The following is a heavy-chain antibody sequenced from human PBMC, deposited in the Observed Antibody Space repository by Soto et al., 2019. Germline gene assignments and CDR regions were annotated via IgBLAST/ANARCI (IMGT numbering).Heavy chain of an antibody. Sequence: GGSLRLSCAASGFTFSSYAMHWVRQAPGKGLEWVAVISYDGSNKYYADSVKGRFTISRDNSKNTLYLQMNSLRAEDTAVYYCARDEKGITMVRGVINDYYGMDVWGQGTTVTSP. CDR2: ISYDGSNK. J-gene: IGHJ6*02. CDR3: ARDEKGITMVRGVINDYYGMDV. V-gene: IGHV3-30-3*01. CDR1: GFTFSSYA. D-gene: IGHD3-10*01.